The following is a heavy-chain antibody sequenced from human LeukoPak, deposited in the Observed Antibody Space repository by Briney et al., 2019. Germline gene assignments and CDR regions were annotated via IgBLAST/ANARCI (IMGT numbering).Heavy chain of an antibody. V-gene: IGHV3-74*03. CDR1: DSTFGSYW. CDR3: ARGGGYHAFDI. CDR2: INSDGGGT. J-gene: IGHJ3*02. Sequence: GGPLNFSDPAPDSTFGSYWFYWFRKAQGRGLGYVSRINSDGGGTTYADSVRGRFTISRDNARNMVYLQMDSLRADDTAVYYCARGGGYHAFDIWGQGTMVTVSS. D-gene: IGHD1-26*01.